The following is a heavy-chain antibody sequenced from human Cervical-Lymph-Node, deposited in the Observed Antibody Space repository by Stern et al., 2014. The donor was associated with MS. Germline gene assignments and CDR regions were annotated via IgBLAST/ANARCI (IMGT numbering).Heavy chain of an antibody. CDR1: GFSLRTSGMC. Sequence: QVTLRESGPALVKPTQTLTLTCTFSGFSLRTSGMCVSWIRPPPGKALEWLALIDCDDDKYYSTSLKTRLTISKNTSKNQVVLTMTNMDPVDTATYYCARIPQIATRSYYGMDVWGQGTTVTVSS. V-gene: IGHV2-70*01. D-gene: IGHD2/OR15-2a*01. J-gene: IGHJ6*02. CDR2: IDCDDDK. CDR3: ARIPQIATRSYYGMDV.